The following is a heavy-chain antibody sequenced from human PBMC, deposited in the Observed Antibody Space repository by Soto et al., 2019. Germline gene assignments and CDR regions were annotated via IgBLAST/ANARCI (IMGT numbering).Heavy chain of an antibody. CDR2: IIPVLGVE. Sequence: QVQLVQSGAEVKKPGSSVKVSCKASGGSFTSFIVTWVRQAPGQGLEWMGRIIPVLGVEYYAQKFQGRVTITADKSTNTAYMELSSLRSEDTAVYYCANSPNPGSATPSDYGMAVWGLGTTVTVSS. V-gene: IGHV1-69*02. CDR3: ANSPNPGSATPSDYGMAV. CDR1: GGSFTSFI. J-gene: IGHJ6*02. D-gene: IGHD2-15*01.